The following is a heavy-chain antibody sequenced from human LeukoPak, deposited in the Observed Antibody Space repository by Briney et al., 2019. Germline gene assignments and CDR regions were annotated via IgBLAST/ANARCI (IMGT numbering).Heavy chain of an antibody. Sequence: ASVKVSCKASGGTFSSYAISWVRQAPGQGLEWMGWISAYNGNTNYAQKLQGRVTMTTDTSTSTAYMELRSLRSDDTAVYYCARVASYYDFWSGQGYMDVWGKGTTVTVSS. CDR1: GGTFSSYA. CDR3: ARVASYYDFWSGQGYMDV. CDR2: ISAYNGNT. V-gene: IGHV1-18*01. D-gene: IGHD3-3*01. J-gene: IGHJ6*03.